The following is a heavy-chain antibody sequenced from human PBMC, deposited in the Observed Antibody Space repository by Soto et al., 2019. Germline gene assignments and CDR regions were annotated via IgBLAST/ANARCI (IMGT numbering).Heavy chain of an antibody. CDR2: INPNSGNI. J-gene: IGHJ4*02. D-gene: IGHD3-10*01. CDR3: ARGRASGSYYLLDY. V-gene: IGHV1-8*01. CDR1: GDTFTTYD. Sequence: ASLKVSCKASGDTFTTYDINWVRQATGHGLEWMGWINPNSGNIGYAQRFQGRVTMTRDTAIRTAYMEVSSLRSDDTAVYYCARGRASGSYYLLDYWGQGTLVTVSS.